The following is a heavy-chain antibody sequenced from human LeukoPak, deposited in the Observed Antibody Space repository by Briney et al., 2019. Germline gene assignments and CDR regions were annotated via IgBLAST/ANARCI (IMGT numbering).Heavy chain of an antibody. J-gene: IGHJ5*02. CDR2: INPNSGGT. CDR3: AIEYKAGTPTNWFDP. CDR1: GYTFTSYY. Sequence: ASVKVSCKASGYTFTSYYMHWVRQAPGQGLEWMGWINPNSGGTNYAQKFQGRVTMTRDTSISTAYMELSRLRSDDTAVYYCAIEYKAGTPTNWFDPWGQGTLVTVSS. V-gene: IGHV1-2*02. D-gene: IGHD6-13*01.